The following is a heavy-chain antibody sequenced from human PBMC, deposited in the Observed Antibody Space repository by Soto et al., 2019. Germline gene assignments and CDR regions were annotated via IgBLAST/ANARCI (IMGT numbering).Heavy chain of an antibody. D-gene: IGHD2-2*01. Sequence: PSVNVSCKASGYTFTGYYMHWVRQAPGQGLEWMGWINPNSGGTNYAQKFQGRVTMTRDTSISTASMELSRLSSDDTAVYYCARDPVVVVLAATGPHWFDPRGQGTLVTVSS. V-gene: IGHV1-2*02. J-gene: IGHJ5*02. CDR1: GYTFTGYY. CDR3: ARDPVVVVLAATGPHWFDP. CDR2: INPNSGGT.